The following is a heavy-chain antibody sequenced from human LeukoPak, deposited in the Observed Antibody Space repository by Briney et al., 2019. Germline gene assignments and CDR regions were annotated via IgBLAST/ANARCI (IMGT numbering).Heavy chain of an antibody. V-gene: IGHV3-21*01. CDR3: ARDDPSPGYSSGWPYFDY. D-gene: IGHD6-19*01. J-gene: IGHJ4*02. CDR2: ISSSSSYI. Sequence: GGSLRLSCAASGFTFSSYSMNWVRPAPGKGLEWVSSISSSSSYIYYADSVKGRFTISRDKAKNSLYLQMNSLRAEDTAVYYCARDDPSPGYSSGWPYFDYCGQGTLVTVSS. CDR1: GFTFSSYS.